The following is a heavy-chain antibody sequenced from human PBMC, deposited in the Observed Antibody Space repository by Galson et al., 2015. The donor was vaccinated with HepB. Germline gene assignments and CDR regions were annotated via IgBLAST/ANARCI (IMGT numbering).Heavy chain of an antibody. Sequence: SSYTMNWVRQAPGKGLESVSYISSTGTTMYYADSAKGRFTISRDNAQNSLYLQMNSLRDEDTAVYYCARVYFGSGSSSAYWYFDLWGRGALVTVSS. J-gene: IGHJ2*01. CDR3: ARVYFGSGSSSAYWYFDL. CDR1: SSYT. CDR2: ISSTGTTM. D-gene: IGHD3-10*01. V-gene: IGHV3-48*02.